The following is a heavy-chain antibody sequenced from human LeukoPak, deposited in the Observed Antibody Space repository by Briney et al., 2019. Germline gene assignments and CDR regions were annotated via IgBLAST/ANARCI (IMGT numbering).Heavy chain of an antibody. CDR2: MNPNSGNT. V-gene: IGHV1-8*01. Sequence: PRASVKVSCKASGYTFTSYDINWVRQATGQGLEWMGWMNPNSGNTGYAQKFQGGVTMTRNTSISTAYMELSSLRSEDTAVYYCARVKIRRWLRSIGRGMDVWGQGTTVTVSS. J-gene: IGHJ6*02. CDR3: ARVKIRRWLRSIGRGMDV. CDR1: GYTFTSYD. D-gene: IGHD5-12*01.